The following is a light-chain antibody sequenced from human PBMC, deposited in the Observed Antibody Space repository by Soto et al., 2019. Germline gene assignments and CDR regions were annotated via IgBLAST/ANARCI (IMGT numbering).Light chain of an antibody. Sequence: EIVMTQSPATLSVSPGERATLSCRASQSVSSNLAWYQQKPGQAPRLLIYGASTRATGIPARFSGSGSGTECTLTICSLQSEDFAVYYCQQYNNWPPYTFGQGTKLEIK. CDR2: GAS. V-gene: IGKV3-15*01. CDR3: QQYNNWPPYT. CDR1: QSVSSN. J-gene: IGKJ2*01.